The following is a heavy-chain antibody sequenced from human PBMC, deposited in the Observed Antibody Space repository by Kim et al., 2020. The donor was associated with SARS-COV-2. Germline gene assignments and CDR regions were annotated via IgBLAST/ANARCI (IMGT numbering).Heavy chain of an antibody. CDR1: GGSISSSSYY. J-gene: IGHJ4*02. Sequence: SETLSLTCTVSGGSISSSSYYWGWIRQPPGKGLEWIGSIYYSGSTYYNPSLKSRVTISVDTSKNQFSLKLSSVTAADTAVYYCARPHDFWSGYYLYWGQGTLVTVSS. CDR3: ARPHDFWSGYYLY. V-gene: IGHV4-39*01. D-gene: IGHD3-3*01. CDR2: IYYSGST.